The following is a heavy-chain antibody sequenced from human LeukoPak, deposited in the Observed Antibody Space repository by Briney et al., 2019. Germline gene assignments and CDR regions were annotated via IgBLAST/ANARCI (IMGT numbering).Heavy chain of an antibody. D-gene: IGHD3-22*01. CDR2: IIPILGIA. V-gene: IGHV1-69*02. Sequence: ASVNVSYKASGGTFSSYTISWVRQAPGQGLEWMGRIIPILGIANYAQKLQGRVTISADKPTRTAYIEVSSHRCKEPAVSNCARRDYYDSSGYYYGPYYYYMDVWGKGTTVTVSS. CDR1: GGTFSSYT. J-gene: IGHJ6*03. CDR3: ARRDYYDSSGYYYGPYYYYMDV.